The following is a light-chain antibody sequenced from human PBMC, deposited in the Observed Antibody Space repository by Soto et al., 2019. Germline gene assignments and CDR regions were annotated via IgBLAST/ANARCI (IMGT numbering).Light chain of an antibody. CDR2: DAS. Sequence: EIVLTQSPATLSLSPGERATLSCRASQSVSSYFAWYQQKPGQAPRLLIYDASNRATGIPARFSGSGSGTDFTLTISSREPEDFAVYYCQQRSNWPLTFGGGTNVEIK. V-gene: IGKV3-11*01. CDR1: QSVSSY. J-gene: IGKJ4*01. CDR3: QQRSNWPLT.